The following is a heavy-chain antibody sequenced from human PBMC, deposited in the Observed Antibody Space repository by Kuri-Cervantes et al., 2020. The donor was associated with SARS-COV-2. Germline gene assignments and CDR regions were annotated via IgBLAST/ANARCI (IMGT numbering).Heavy chain of an antibody. CDR3: ARVDCSSTSCYSDY. D-gene: IGHD2-2*02. Sequence: LRLSCTVSGGSISSYYWSWIRQPPGKGLEWIGYIYYSGSTYYNPSLKSRVTISVDTSKNQFSLKLSSVTAADTAVYYCARVDCSSTSCYSDYWGQGTLVTVSS. CDR2: IYYSGST. CDR1: GGSISSYY. V-gene: IGHV4-30-4*08. J-gene: IGHJ4*02.